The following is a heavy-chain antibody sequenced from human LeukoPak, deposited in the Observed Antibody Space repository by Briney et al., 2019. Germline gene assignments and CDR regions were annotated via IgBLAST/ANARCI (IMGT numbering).Heavy chain of an antibody. CDR1: GFTVSSNY. V-gene: IGHV3-30*18. CDR3: AKDGAGYYDSSGYTY. J-gene: IGHJ4*02. D-gene: IGHD3-22*01. Sequence: PGGSLRLSCAASGFTVSSNYMSWVRQAPGKGLEWVAVISYDGSNKYYADSVKGRFTISRDNSKNTLYLQMNSLRAEDTAVYYCAKDGAGYYDSSGYTYWGQGTLVTVSS. CDR2: ISYDGSNK.